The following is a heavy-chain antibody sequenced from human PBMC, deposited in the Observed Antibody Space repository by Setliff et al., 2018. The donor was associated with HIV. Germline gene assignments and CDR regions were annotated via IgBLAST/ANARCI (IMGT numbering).Heavy chain of an antibody. CDR3: ARRVAAAGPSYYYYYMDV. J-gene: IGHJ6*03. CDR2: IFNSVTT. V-gene: IGHV4-59*08. D-gene: IGHD6-13*01. CDR1: GSTSGIYY. Sequence: SETLSLTCTVSGSTSGIYYWTWIRQPPGQGLEWIGYIFNSVTTNYSPSLKSRAAISADTSKNQFSLKLRSVTAADTAVYYCARRVAAAGPSYYYYYMDVWGKGTTVTVSS.